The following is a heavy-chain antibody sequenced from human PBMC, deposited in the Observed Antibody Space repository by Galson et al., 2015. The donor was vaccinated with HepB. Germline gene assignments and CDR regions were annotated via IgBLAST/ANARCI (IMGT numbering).Heavy chain of an antibody. J-gene: IGHJ3*02. Sequence: SVKVSCKASGGTFSSYAISWVRQAPGQGLEWMGGIIPIYGTANYAQKFQGRVTITADESTSTAYMELSSLRSEDTAVYYCAGRIRPIVVVVAVTDAFDIWGQGTMVTVSS. CDR2: IIPIYGTA. CDR1: GGTFSSYA. D-gene: IGHD2-15*01. V-gene: IGHV1-69*13. CDR3: AGRIRPIVVVVAVTDAFDI.